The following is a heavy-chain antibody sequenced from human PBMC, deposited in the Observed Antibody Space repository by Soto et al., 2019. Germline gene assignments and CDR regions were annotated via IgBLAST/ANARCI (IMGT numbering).Heavy chain of an antibody. Sequence: SETLSLTCAVSSGSISSSNWWSWVRQPPGKGLEWIGEIYHSGSTNYNPSLKSRVTISVDKSKNQFSLKLSSVTAADTAVYYCARVRFTVEGAAAFDYWGQGTLVTVSS. CDR1: SGSISSSNW. CDR2: IYHSGST. J-gene: IGHJ4*02. CDR3: ARVRFTVEGAAAFDY. D-gene: IGHD2-15*01. V-gene: IGHV4-4*02.